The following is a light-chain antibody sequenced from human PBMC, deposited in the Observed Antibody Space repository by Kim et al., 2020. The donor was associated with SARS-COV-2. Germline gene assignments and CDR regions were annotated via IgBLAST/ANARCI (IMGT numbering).Light chain of an antibody. J-gene: IGLJ1*01. Sequence: GQRVIISCSGSSSNSGINVVNWYQNLQGAAPKILIYDSNQRPSGVPDRFSGSKSGTSASLAISGLQSEDEADYFCATWDDSLTGFVLGTGTKVTVL. V-gene: IGLV1-44*01. CDR1: SSNSGINV. CDR3: ATWDDSLTGFV. CDR2: DSN.